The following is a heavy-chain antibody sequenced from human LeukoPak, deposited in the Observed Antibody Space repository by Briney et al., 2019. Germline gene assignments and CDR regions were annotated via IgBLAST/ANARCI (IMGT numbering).Heavy chain of an antibody. CDR2: INHSGST. V-gene: IGHV4-34*01. CDR3: ARGLRRLGYNWFDP. J-gene: IGHJ5*02. D-gene: IGHD6-19*01. CDR1: GGSFSGYY. Sequence: LETLSLTCAVYGGSFSGYYWSWIRQPPGKGLEWIGEINHSGSTNYNPSLKSRVTISVDTSKNQFSLKLSSVTAADTAVYYCARGLRRLGYNWFDPWGQGTLVTVSS.